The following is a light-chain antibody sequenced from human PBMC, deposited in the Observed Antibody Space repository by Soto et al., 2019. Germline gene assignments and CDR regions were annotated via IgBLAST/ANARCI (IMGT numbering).Light chain of an antibody. V-gene: IGLV2-14*01. J-gene: IGLJ3*02. CDR3: SAYTARSTLV. Sequence: QSALTQPASVSGSAGQSITISCSGTMRDVGAYNLVSWYQQHPGTAPKLIIYEVRNRPSGISSRFSGSRSGNTASLTISGLQSDDAGYYYCSAYTARSTLVFGGGTKLTVL. CDR1: MRDVGAYNL. CDR2: EVR.